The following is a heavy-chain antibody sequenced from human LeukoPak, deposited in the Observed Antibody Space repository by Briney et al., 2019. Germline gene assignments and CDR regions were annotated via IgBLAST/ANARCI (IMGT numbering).Heavy chain of an antibody. Sequence: SETLSLTCAVSSGSITSSNYWSWVRQPPGKGLEWIGEINHSGTTNYNPSLRSRVTISVDKSKNQFSLRLSSVTAADTAVYYCARWVDLTVYWGQGTLVTVSS. CDR2: INHSGTT. CDR3: ARWVDLTVY. CDR1: SGSITSSNY. J-gene: IGHJ4*02. V-gene: IGHV4-4*02. D-gene: IGHD3-9*01.